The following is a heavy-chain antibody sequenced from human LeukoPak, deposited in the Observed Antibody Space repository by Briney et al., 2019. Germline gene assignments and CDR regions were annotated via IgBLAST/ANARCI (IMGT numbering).Heavy chain of an antibody. D-gene: IGHD6-13*01. J-gene: IGHJ3*02. CDR3: ARYGFSSSWQGGWHAFDI. V-gene: IGHV1-69*04. CDR1: GGTFSRYA. Sequence: ASVKVSCKASGGTFSRYAISWVRQAPGQGLEWMGRIIPIIGIVNYAQKFQGRVTITADKSTSTAYMELSSLRSEDTAVYYCARYGFSSSWQGGWHAFDIWGQGTMVTVSS. CDR2: IIPIIGIV.